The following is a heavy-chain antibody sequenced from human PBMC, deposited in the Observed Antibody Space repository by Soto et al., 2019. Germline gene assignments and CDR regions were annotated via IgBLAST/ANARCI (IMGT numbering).Heavy chain of an antibody. CDR3: ARRDFYDSSGYPFDY. Sequence: GESPKISCKVSGYIFSNYWIGWVRQMPGKHLEWMGIIYPGDSDTTYSPSFEGRVTLSVDKSSSTAYLQWTSLQASDTAMYYCARRDFYDSSGYPFDYWGQGTPVTVSS. CDR2: IYPGDSDT. D-gene: IGHD3-22*01. CDR1: GYIFSNYW. V-gene: IGHV5-51*01. J-gene: IGHJ4*02.